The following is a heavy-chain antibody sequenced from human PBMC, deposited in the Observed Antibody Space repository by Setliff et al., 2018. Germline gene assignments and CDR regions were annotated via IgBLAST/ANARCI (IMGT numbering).Heavy chain of an antibody. D-gene: IGHD2-8*01. CDR2: MNPNSGNT. V-gene: IGHV1-8*02. Sequence: ASVKVSCKASGYTFTSYDINWVRQATGQGLEWMGWMNPNSGNTGYAQKFQGRVTMTRNTSISTAYMELSSLRSEDTAAYYCARAMDCTNGVCYYYYGMDVWGQGTTVTVSS. CDR1: GYTFTSYD. CDR3: ARAMDCTNGVCYYYYGMDV. J-gene: IGHJ6*02.